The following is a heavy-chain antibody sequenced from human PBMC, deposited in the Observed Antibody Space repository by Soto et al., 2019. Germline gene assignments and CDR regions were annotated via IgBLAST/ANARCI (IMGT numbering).Heavy chain of an antibody. CDR1: GGSISSSSYY. CDR2: IYYSGST. D-gene: IGHD3-16*01. Sequence: QLQLQESGLGLVKPSETLSLTCTVSGGSISSSSYYWGWIRQPPGKGLEWIGSIYYSGSTYYNPSLKSRDTISVDTSKNQFSLKLSSVTAADTAVYYCARLATFGGVIPNFDYWGQGTLVTVSS. CDR3: ARLATFGGVIPNFDY. V-gene: IGHV4-39*01. J-gene: IGHJ4*02.